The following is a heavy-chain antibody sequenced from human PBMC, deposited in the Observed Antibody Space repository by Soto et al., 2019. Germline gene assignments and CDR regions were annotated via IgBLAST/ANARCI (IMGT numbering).Heavy chain of an antibody. CDR2: IYYTGST. CDR1: GGSISSYY. Sequence: SETLSLTCTVSGGSISSYYWSWIRQPPGKGLEWIGYIYYTGSTNYNPSHKSRVTISVDTSKNQFSLKLSSVTAADTALYYCARLGGSYAVPHFDYWGQGTLVTVSS. CDR3: ARLGGSYAVPHFDY. J-gene: IGHJ4*02. V-gene: IGHV4-59*08. D-gene: IGHD1-26*01.